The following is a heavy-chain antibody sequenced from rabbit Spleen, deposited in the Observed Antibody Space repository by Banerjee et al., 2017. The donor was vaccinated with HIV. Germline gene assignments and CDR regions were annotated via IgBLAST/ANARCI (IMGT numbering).Heavy chain of an antibody. D-gene: IGHD4-2*01. CDR3: GRSSYAGYAGNDYGINL. J-gene: IGHJ4*01. CDR1: GIDFSTYA. Sequence: QEQLKESGGGLVQPGGSLKLSCKASGIDFSTYAMIWVRQAPGKGLEWIAYIYPTFGVANYANSVKGRFTISSDSAQNTVFLQMTSLTAADTATYFCGRSSYAGYAGNDYGINLWGPGTLVTVS. CDR2: IYPTFGVA. V-gene: IGHV1S47*01.